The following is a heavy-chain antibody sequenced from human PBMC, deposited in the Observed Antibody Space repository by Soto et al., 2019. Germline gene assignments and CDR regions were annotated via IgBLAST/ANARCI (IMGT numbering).Heavy chain of an antibody. CDR3: ARTESSGWSTRYGMDV. Sequence: GGSLRLSCAASGFTFNNYAMTWVRQAPGKGLEWVSGISGGGGSTYYADSLKGRFTISRDNSKNTLYLQMNSLRVADTAVYYCARTESSGWSTRYGMDVWGQGTTVTVSS. D-gene: IGHD6-19*01. V-gene: IGHV3-23*01. CDR2: ISGGGGST. J-gene: IGHJ6*02. CDR1: GFTFNNYA.